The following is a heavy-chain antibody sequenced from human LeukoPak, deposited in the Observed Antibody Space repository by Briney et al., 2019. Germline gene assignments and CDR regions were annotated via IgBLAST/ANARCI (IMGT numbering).Heavy chain of an antibody. CDR3: ARAITPSYYYLDV. CDR1: GDSITSHY. V-gene: IGHV4-59*11. Sequence: SETLSLTCTVSGDSITSHYRSWIRQPPGKGLEWIGYMYYHGNTNYNPSLKSRLTISVDSSKNQFSLRLTSVTAEDTALYFCARAITPSYYYLDVWGKGTAVTVSS. CDR2: MYYHGNT. J-gene: IGHJ6*03. D-gene: IGHD3-16*01.